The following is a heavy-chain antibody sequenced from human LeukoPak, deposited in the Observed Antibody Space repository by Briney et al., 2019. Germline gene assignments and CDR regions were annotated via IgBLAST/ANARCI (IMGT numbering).Heavy chain of an antibody. J-gene: IGHJ4*02. D-gene: IGHD2-2*01. CDR2: INPSGGST. CDR1: GYTYTNYY. CDR3: ARDRFCSTTTCYDFYFDY. Sequence: ASVKVSRKASGYTYTNYYFHWVRQAPGQGLEWMGKINPSGGSTNYAQKFQGRVTMTRDTSMSTVYMELSSVRSEDTAVYYCARDRFCSTTTCYDFYFDYWGQGTRATVSS. V-gene: IGHV1-46*01.